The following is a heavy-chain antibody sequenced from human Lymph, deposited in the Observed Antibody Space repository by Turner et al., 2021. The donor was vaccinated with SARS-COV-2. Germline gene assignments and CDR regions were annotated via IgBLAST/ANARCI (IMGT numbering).Heavy chain of an antibody. V-gene: IGHV1-58*01. J-gene: IGHJ3*02. Sequence: QLLKPGPAVKNPGTSVRVSCRALGYTFSSSAVQWVRQARGQRREWIGWVVVGSGNTNYAQDFQARVTITRDMSTSTAYMTLSSLASEDRAVCYSAAPYCSGGACSGGFDIWGQGTMVTVSS. CDR1: GYTFSSSA. CDR2: VVVGSGNT. D-gene: IGHD2-15*01. CDR3: AAPYCSGGACSGGFDI.